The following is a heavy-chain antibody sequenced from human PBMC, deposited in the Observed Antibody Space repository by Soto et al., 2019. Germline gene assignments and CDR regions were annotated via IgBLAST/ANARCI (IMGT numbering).Heavy chain of an antibody. CDR1: GFTFSHYG. V-gene: IGHV3-30*03. CDR3: ARYSWKYQGAIAY. J-gene: IGHJ4*02. Sequence: QVQLVESGGGVVQPGRSLRLSCAASGFTFSHYGIHWVRQAPGKGLEWLAVISYDGSNKHYADSVKGRFTVTRDNSKNTVYREINSGIAEETAVYFCARYSWKYQGAIAYWGKGTVVNVSS. CDR2: ISYDGSNK. D-gene: IGHD2-2*01.